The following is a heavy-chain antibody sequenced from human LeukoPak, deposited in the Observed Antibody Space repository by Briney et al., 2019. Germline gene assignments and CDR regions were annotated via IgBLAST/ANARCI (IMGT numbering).Heavy chain of an antibody. CDR1: AGTFSSYA. J-gene: IGHJ6*03. CDR2: FISIFGTA. Sequence: SVKASCKASAGTFSSYAISGVRQAPGQEVEWLGGFISIFGTAYYAQKFQGRVTSTTDEATSTASMELSSLRSEDTAVYYCARVLQWDSSYGHYYFYMDVWGKGTTVTVSS. V-gene: IGHV1-69*05. CDR3: ARVLQWDSSYGHYYFYMDV. D-gene: IGHD4-11*01.